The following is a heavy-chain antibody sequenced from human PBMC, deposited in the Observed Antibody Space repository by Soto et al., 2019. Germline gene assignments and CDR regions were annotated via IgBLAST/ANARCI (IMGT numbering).Heavy chain of an antibody. Sequence: QPGGSLRLSCAASGFTFDDYAMHWVRQAPGKGLEWVSGISWNSGSIGYADSVKGRFTISRDNAKNSLYLQMNSLRAEDTALYYCAKAQFQNYGDYYFDYWGQGTLVTVSS. CDR3: AKAQFQNYGDYYFDY. CDR2: ISWNSGSI. CDR1: GFTFDDYA. D-gene: IGHD4-17*01. V-gene: IGHV3-9*01. J-gene: IGHJ4*02.